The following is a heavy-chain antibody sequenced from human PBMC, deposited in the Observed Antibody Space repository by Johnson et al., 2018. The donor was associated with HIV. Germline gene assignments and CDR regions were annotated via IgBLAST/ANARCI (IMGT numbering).Heavy chain of an antibody. CDR2: ISFDGTHK. V-gene: IGHV3-30*01. CDR3: ARDPRADAFDI. J-gene: IGHJ3*02. Sequence: QVQLVESGGGVVQPGRSLRLSCSASGFPFSSYAIPWVRQSPGKGLEWVAAISFDGTHKYYSDSVKGRFTTSRDNFKNTLYLQMNSLRTDDTAVYYCARDPRADAFDIWGQGTMVTVSS. CDR1: GFPFSSYA.